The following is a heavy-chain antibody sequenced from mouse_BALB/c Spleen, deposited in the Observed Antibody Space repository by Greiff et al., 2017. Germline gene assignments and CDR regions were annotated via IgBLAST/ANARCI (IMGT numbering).Heavy chain of an antibody. CDR1: GYSITSDYA. CDR3: ARSYYRNLYYYAMYD. Sequence: DVKLVESGPGLVKPSQSLSLTCTVTGYSITSDYAWNWIRQFPGNKLEWMGYISYSGSTSYNPSLKSRISITRDTSKNQFFLQLNSVTTEDTATYYCARSYYRNLYYYAMYDWGQGTSVTVSS. D-gene: IGHD2-5*01. V-gene: IGHV3-2*02. J-gene: IGHJ4*01. CDR2: ISYSGST.